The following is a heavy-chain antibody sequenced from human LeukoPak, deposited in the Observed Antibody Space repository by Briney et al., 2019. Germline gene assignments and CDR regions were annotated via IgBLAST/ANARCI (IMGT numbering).Heavy chain of an antibody. CDR1: GGTFSSYA. D-gene: IGHD3-10*01. J-gene: IGHJ5*02. CDR3: AREAASWFGELFRSYSWFDP. Sequence: ASVKVFCKPSGGTFSSYAISWVRQAPGRGLEWMGGNIPIFGTANYAQKFQGRVTITADESTSTAYMELSSLRSEDTAVYYCAREAASWFGELFRSYSWFDPWGQGTLVTVSS. CDR2: NIPIFGTA. V-gene: IGHV1-69*13.